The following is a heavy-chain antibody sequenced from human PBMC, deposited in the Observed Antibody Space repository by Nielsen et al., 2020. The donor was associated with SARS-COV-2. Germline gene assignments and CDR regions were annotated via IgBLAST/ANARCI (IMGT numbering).Heavy chain of an antibody. CDR3: ASSYYDSSGYTGYFDY. J-gene: IGHJ4*02. V-gene: IGHV1-3*01. Sequence: SVQVSCKASGYTFTSYAMHWVRQAPGQRLEWMGWINAGNGNTKYSQKFQGRVTITRDTSASTAYMELSSLRSEDTAVYYCASSYYDSSGYTGYFDYWGQGTLVTVSS. CDR2: INAGNGNT. D-gene: IGHD3-22*01. CDR1: GYTFTSYA.